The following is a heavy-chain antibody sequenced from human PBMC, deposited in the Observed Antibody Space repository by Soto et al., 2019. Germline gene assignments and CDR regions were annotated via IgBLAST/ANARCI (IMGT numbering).Heavy chain of an antibody. D-gene: IGHD6-19*01. CDR2: IYYSGST. J-gene: IGHJ4*02. V-gene: IGHV4-59*01. CDR1: GGSISSYY. Sequence: QVQLQESGPGLVKPSETLSLTCTVSGGSISSYYWSWIRQPPGKGLEWIGYIYYSGSTNYNPSLKRRVTISVDTSKNQFSLKLSSVTAADTAVYYCARWGSGTYFDYWGQGTLVTVSS. CDR3: ARWGSGTYFDY.